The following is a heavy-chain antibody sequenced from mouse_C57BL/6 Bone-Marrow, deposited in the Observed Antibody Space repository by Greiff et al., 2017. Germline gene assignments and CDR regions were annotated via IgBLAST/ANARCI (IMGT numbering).Heavy chain of an antibody. J-gene: IGHJ4*01. Sequence: EVQLQESGPELVKPGDSVKISCKASGYSFTGYFMNWVMQSHGKSLEWIGRINPYNGDTFYNQKFKGKATLTVDKSSSTAHMELRSLTSEDSAVYYCARDSSYYAMDYWGQGTSVTVSS. CDR1: GYSFTGYF. CDR2: INPYNGDT. V-gene: IGHV1-20*01. CDR3: ARDSSYYAMDY.